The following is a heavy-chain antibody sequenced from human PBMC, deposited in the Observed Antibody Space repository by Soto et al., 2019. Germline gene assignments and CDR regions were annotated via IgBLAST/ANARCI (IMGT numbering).Heavy chain of an antibody. CDR2: MNPNSGNA. V-gene: IGHV1-8*01. CDR3: AIVKPGYSYMDV. Sequence: GASVKVSCKASGYTFTSYDINWVRQATGQGLEGMGWMNPNSGNAGYAQKFQGRGTMTGDTATSTAYMELSSLRSEDEAVYDCAIVKPGYSYMDVWGKGTTVTVSS. CDR1: GYTFTSYD. J-gene: IGHJ6*03.